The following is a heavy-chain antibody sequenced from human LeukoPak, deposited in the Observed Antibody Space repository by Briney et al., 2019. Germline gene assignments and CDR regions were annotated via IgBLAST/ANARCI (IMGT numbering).Heavy chain of an antibody. D-gene: IGHD6-19*01. Sequence: SETLSLTCTVSGGSISSSSFYWVWIRQPPGKGLEWIGTIFYSGSTYCNPSLKSRATMSVDTSKNQFSLNLSPVTAADTAVYYCARQGYTSGQGLRNNWFDPWGQGSLVTVSS. CDR3: ARQGYTSGQGLRNNWFDP. CDR2: IFYSGST. V-gene: IGHV4-39*01. CDR1: GGSISSSSFY. J-gene: IGHJ5*02.